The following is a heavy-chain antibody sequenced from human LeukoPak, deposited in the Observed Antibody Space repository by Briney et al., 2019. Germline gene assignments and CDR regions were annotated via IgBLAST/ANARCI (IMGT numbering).Heavy chain of an antibody. D-gene: IGHD3-3*01. V-gene: IGHV4-59*07. J-gene: IGHJ4*02. CDR1: GGSISTYY. CDR3: GRVGVPGSFDY. CDR2: IYYSGNT. Sequence: SDTLSLTCTVSGGSISTYYWSWIRQPPGKGLEWIEYIYYSGNTNYNPSLKSQVTISIDTSKNQFSLKLSSVTAADTAVYYGGRVGVPGSFDYWGQGTLVTVSS.